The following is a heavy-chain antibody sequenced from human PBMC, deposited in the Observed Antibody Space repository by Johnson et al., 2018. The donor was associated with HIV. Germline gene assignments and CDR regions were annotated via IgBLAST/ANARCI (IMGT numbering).Heavy chain of an antibody. CDR3: AKEVAYCGGDCYSGAFDI. Sequence: VQLVESGGGLVQPGRSLRLSCAASGFTFDDYAMNWVRQAPGKGLEWVSGISWNSGSIGYADSVKGRFTISRDNAKNSLYLQMNSLRAEDTALYYCAKEVAYCGGDCYSGAFDIWGQGTMVTVSS. V-gene: IGHV3-9*01. J-gene: IGHJ3*02. CDR2: ISWNSGSI. D-gene: IGHD2-21*01. CDR1: GFTFDDYA.